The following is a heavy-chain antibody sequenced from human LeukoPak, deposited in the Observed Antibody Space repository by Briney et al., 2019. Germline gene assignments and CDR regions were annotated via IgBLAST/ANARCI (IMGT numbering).Heavy chain of an antibody. CDR2: IIPIFGTA. V-gene: IGHV1-69*13. CDR1: GGTFSSYA. Sequence: SVKVSCKASGGTFSSYAISWVRQAPGQGLEWMGGIIPIFGTANYAQKFQGRVTITADESTSTAYMELSSLRPEDTAVYYCARSSIVGATRTWYYFDYWGQGTLVTVSS. J-gene: IGHJ4*02. CDR3: ARSSIVGATRTWYYFDY. D-gene: IGHD1-26*01.